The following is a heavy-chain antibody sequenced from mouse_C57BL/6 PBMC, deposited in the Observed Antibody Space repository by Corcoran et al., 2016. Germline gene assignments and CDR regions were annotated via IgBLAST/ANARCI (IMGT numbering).Heavy chain of an antibody. D-gene: IGHD3-2*02. J-gene: IGHJ4*01. CDR2: INTYSGVP. CDR1: GYTFTTYG. Sequence: QIQLVQSGPALKKPGETVKISCKATGYTFTTYGMSWVKQAPGTGLKGKGWINTYSGVPTYADDFKGRFAFTLETSATTAYLQINNLKNEDTATYVCARFLTAQATGDAMDYWGQGTSVTVYS. CDR3: ARFLTAQATGDAMDY. V-gene: IGHV9-3*01.